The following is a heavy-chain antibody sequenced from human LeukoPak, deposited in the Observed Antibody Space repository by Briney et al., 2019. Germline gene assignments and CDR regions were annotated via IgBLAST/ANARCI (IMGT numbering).Heavy chain of an antibody. J-gene: IGHJ5*02. CDR3: ARGGSDCSGGNCPYSWFDP. V-gene: IGHV1-69*01. CDR1: GGTFSSYA. Sequence: SVKVSFKASGGTFSSYAISWVRQAPGQGLEWMGGIIPIFGTANYAQKFQGRVTVTADESTSTAYMELRSLRSDDTAVYYCARGGSDCSGGNCPYSWFDPWGQGTLVTVSS. D-gene: IGHD2-15*01. CDR2: IIPIFGTA.